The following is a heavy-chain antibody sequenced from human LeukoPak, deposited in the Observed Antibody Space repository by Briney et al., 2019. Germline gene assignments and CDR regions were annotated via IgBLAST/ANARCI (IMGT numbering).Heavy chain of an antibody. CDR3: ARVDQLDYYYYYMDV. V-gene: IGHV1-2*02. J-gene: IGHJ6*03. CDR2: INPNSGGT. D-gene: IGHD6-13*01. Sequence: GASVKVSCKASGYTFTGYYMHWVRQAPGQGLEWMGWINPNSGGTNYAQKFQGRVTMTRDTSISTAYMELSRLRSDDTAVYYCARVDQLDYYYYYMDVWGKGTTVTVSS. CDR1: GYTFTGYY.